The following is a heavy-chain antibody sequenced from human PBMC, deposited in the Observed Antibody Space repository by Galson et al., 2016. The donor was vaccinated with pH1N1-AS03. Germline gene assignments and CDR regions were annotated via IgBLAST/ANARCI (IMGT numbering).Heavy chain of an antibody. Sequence: SLRLSCAASGFTFSGYAMNWVRQAPGKGLEWVSGVSTNGRRTFHADSVKGRFTISRDNAKNSLYLQMNSLRDEDTAVYYCARAVGGGDSFWGQGTLVTVSA. J-gene: IGHJ4*02. CDR3: ARAVGGGDSF. V-gene: IGHV3-23*01. CDR1: GFTFSGYA. CDR2: VSTNGRRT. D-gene: IGHD4-23*01.